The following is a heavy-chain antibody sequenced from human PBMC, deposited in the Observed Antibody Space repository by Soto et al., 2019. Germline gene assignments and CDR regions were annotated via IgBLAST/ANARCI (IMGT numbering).Heavy chain of an antibody. J-gene: IGHJ4*02. CDR2: IYYSGIT. CDR3: ARQYYDSSRYSIDY. V-gene: IGHV4-39*01. CDR1: GGSISSSSYY. Sequence: PPETLCITCTVRGGSISSSSYYTRWIRQAPGKGLEWIGSIYYSGITYYNPSLKSRVTISVDTSKNQFSLKLSSVTAAETSVYYRARQYYDSSRYSIDYWGQGTLVTVSS. D-gene: IGHD3-22*01.